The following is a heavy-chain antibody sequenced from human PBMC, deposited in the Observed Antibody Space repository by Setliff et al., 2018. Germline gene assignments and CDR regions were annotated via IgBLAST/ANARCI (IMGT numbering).Heavy chain of an antibody. D-gene: IGHD7-27*01. V-gene: IGHV3-23*01. J-gene: IGHJ4*02. CDR2: IGDSGSTT. CDR1: GFTFDNYG. CDR3: AKDLTQSDY. Sequence: GGSLRLSCAASGFTFDNYGMTWVRQAPGKGLEWVSAIGDSGSTTYYADSVRGRFTVSRDNSRNILYLQMNSLRAEDTAVYYCAKDLTQSDYWGQGTLVTVSS.